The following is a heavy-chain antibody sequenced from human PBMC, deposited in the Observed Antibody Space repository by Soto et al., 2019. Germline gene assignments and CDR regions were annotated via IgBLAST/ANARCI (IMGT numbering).Heavy chain of an antibody. Sequence: QVQLRESGPGLVNPSETLSLSCSVSGASISTGSYYWSWLRLHPLKGLEWIGYIHKDGTSHYNPSLRRRVAISLDTSLNHFALRLSSVTAADTAVYYCARGYDVLTGYYFDLWGLGKLVTVSS. V-gene: IGHV4-31*03. CDR2: IHKDGTS. J-gene: IGHJ4*02. CDR1: GASISTGSYY. CDR3: ARGYDVLTGYYFDL. D-gene: IGHD3-9*01.